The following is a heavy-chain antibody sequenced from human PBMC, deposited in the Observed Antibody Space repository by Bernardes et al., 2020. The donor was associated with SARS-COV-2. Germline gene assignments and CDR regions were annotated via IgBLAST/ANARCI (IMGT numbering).Heavy chain of an antibody. Sequence: ASVKVSCKASGYTFTAYYMHWVRQAPGQGLEWMGWINPNSGGTNYAQKFQGRVTMTRDTSISTAYMELSRLRSDDTAVYYCAILDSSGSSPFDYWGQGTLVTVSS. CDR3: AILDSSGSSPFDY. CDR1: GYTFTAYY. V-gene: IGHV1-2*02. J-gene: IGHJ4*02. D-gene: IGHD3-22*01. CDR2: INPNSGGT.